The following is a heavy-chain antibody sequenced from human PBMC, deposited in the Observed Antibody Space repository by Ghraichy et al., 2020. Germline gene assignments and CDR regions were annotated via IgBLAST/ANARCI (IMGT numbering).Heavy chain of an antibody. V-gene: IGHV1-18*01. CDR3: ATQVGEWKAQLES. J-gene: IGHJ5*02. Sequence: ASVKVSCKASGYPFRSYGISWVRQAPGQGLEWMGWINTYNGNTKYAQKFQDRVTMTTDTSTSTAYMDLRRLTSDDRAVYYCATQVGEWKAQLESWGQGTLVVVAS. CDR1: GYPFRSYG. CDR2: INTYNGNT. D-gene: IGHD1-1*01.